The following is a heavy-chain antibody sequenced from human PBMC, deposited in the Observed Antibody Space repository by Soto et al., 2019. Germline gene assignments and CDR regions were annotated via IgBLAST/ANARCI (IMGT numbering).Heavy chain of an antibody. CDR3: ARDGSSSWYSYYYNGMDV. J-gene: IGHJ6*02. CDR2: INRDGGEK. V-gene: IGHV3-7*05. D-gene: IGHD6-13*01. Sequence: EVQLVESGGGLVQPGGSLRLSCAASGFTFSSYWMSWVRQAPGKGLEWVANINRDGGEKFYVDSVKGRFTISRDNAKKSLYLQMNTLRVEDTAVYYCARDGSSSWYSYYYNGMDVWGQGTTVTVSS. CDR1: GFTFSSYW.